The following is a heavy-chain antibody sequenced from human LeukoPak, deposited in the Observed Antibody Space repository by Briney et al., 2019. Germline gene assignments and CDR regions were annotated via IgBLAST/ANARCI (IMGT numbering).Heavy chain of an antibody. CDR1: GYSISSGYY. CDR3: ARVYYDSSGYYYMGLSYFDY. D-gene: IGHD3-22*01. Sequence: PSETLSLTCTVSGYSISSGYYWGWIRQPPGKGLEWIATIYHSGSTYYNPSLKSRVTISVDTSKNQFSLKLDSVTAADTAVYYCARVYYDSSGYYYMGLSYFDYWGQGTLVTVSS. V-gene: IGHV4-38-2*02. J-gene: IGHJ4*02. CDR2: IYHSGST.